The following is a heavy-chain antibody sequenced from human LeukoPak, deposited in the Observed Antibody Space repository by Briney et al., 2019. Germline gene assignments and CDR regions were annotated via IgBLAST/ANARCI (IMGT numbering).Heavy chain of an antibody. J-gene: IGHJ4*02. CDR3: ARHDHGYSSGRFDY. V-gene: IGHV4-59*01. D-gene: IGHD5-18*01. Sequence: PSETLSLTCTVSGGSINTYYWSWLRQPPGKGLEWIGYISYSGDTNYNPSLKGRVTISVDTSKNQFSLKLSSVTAADTAVYYCARHDHGYSSGRFDYWAREPWSPSPQ. CDR2: ISYSGDT. CDR1: GGSINTYY.